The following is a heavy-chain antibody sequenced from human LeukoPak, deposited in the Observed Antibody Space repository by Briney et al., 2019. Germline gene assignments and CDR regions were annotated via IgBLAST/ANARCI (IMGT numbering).Heavy chain of an antibody. J-gene: IGHJ4*02. CDR3: VRQFAS. Sequence: PGGSLGLSCAASGFTFSDHIMNWVRQLPGKRLEWVAYVSGSGSTVYYADSVKGRFTIPRDNGKSSLYLQMNSLRVEDTALYYCVRQFASWGQGTLVTVSS. CDR2: VSGSGSTV. V-gene: IGHV3-48*01. CDR1: GFTFSDHI.